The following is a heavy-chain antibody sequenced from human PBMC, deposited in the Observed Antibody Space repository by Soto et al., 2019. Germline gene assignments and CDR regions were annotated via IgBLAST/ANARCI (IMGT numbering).Heavy chain of an antibody. CDR3: ARRSHTNWPAY. J-gene: IGHJ4*01. CDR2: IYYDGRT. D-gene: IGHD2-8*01. CDR1: GGSFSSSSHY. Sequence: SETLSLTCTVSGGSFSSSSHYWVWIRQPPGKGLEWVVSIYYDGRTYYNASLKSRVTISVDTSKNQFSLKVNSVTVADTAVYYCARRSHTNWPAYWGHGTQVTVSS. V-gene: IGHV4-39*01.